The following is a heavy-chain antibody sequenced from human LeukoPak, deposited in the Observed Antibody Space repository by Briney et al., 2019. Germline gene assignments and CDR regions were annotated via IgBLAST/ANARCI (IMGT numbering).Heavy chain of an antibody. Sequence: SETLSVTCAVYGGSFSGYYWSWIRQPPGKGLEWIREINHSGSTNYNPSLKSRVTISVDTSKNQFSLKLSSVTAADTAVYYCARVYGYCSGGSCYPRNYYFDYWGQGTLVTLSS. CDR1: GGSFSGYY. CDR2: INHSGST. D-gene: IGHD2-15*01. J-gene: IGHJ4*02. CDR3: ARVYGYCSGGSCYPRNYYFDY. V-gene: IGHV4-34*01.